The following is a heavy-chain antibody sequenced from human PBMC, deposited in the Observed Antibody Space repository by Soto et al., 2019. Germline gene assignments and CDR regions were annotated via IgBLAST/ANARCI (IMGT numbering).Heavy chain of an antibody. J-gene: IGHJ4*02. CDR1: GYPFSNYG. V-gene: IGHV1-18*01. CDR3: ARERGGYRYGHY. D-gene: IGHD5-18*01. CDR2: VNIDKGNT. Sequence: QVQLVQSGPEVKKPGASVRVSCKPSGYPFSNYGISWMRQAPGQGLEWMGWVNIDKGNTKYAQKFQDRVTMTTDTATSTVYLELRSLRSDDTALYYCARERGGYRYGHYWGQGTLVTVSS.